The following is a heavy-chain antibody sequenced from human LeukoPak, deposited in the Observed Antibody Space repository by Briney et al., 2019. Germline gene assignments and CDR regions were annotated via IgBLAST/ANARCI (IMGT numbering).Heavy chain of an antibody. CDR2: IYYSGST. Sequence: TSSETLSLTCTVSGGSISSYYWRWIRQPAGKGLEWIGYIYYSGSTNYNPSLKSRVTISVDTSKNQFSLKLSSVTAADTAVYYCARAYYSNYAPYYFDYWGQGTLVTVSS. CDR1: GGSISSYY. J-gene: IGHJ4*02. CDR3: ARAYYSNYAPYYFDY. V-gene: IGHV4-59*01. D-gene: IGHD4-11*01.